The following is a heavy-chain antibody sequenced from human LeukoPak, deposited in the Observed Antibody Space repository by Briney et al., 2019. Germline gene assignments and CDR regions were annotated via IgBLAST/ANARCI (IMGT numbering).Heavy chain of an antibody. CDR3: ARSDSSGFKNDY. D-gene: IGHD3-22*01. V-gene: IGHV1-2*02. J-gene: IGHJ4*02. CDR2: INPNSGGT. CDR1: GYTFTSYY. Sequence: ASXXVSCKASGYTFTSYYMHWVRQAHGQGLEWMGWINPNSGGTNYAQKFQGSVTMTRDTSISTAYMELSRLRSDDTAVYYCARSDSSGFKNDYWGQGTLVAVSS.